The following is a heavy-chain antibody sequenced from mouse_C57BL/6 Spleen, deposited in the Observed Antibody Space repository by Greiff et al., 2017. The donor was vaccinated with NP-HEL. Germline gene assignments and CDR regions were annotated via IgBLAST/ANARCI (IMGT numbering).Heavy chain of an antibody. CDR3: ARWGLTTVVAFDY. CDR1: GYTFTSYW. Sequence: QVHVKQPGAELVKPGASVKMSCKASGYTFTSYWITWVKQRPGQGLEWIGDIYPGSGSTNYNEKFKSKATLTVDTSSSTAYMQLSSLTSEDSAVYYCARWGLTTVVAFDYWGQGTTLTVSS. D-gene: IGHD1-1*01. CDR2: IYPGSGST. V-gene: IGHV1-55*01. J-gene: IGHJ2*01.